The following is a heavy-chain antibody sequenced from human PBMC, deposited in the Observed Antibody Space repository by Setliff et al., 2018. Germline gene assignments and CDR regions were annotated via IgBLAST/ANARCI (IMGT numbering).Heavy chain of an antibody. CDR1: GDPFNAYG. Sequence: SVKVSCKASGDPFNAYGVSWVRQAPGQGLEWMGAIIPVLGMTDYAQKFQGRLTITADQSTTTVYMELSSLRSEDTAVYFCARRFSSGNYNNLGYWGQGALVTVSS. J-gene: IGHJ4*02. CDR2: IIPVLGMT. CDR3: ARRFSSGNYNNLGY. V-gene: IGHV1-69*10. D-gene: IGHD3-10*01.